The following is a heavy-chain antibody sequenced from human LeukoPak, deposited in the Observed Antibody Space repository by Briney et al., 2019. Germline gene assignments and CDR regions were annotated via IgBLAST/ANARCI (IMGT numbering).Heavy chain of an antibody. CDR3: AKTPSGSYYPGYFDY. D-gene: IGHD1-26*01. V-gene: IGHV3-23*01. J-gene: IGHJ4*02. Sequence: GGSLRLSCAASGFTFSSYALSWVRQAAGKGLEWVSAISGSGGSTYYADSVKGRFTISRDNSKNTLYLQMNSLRVEDTAVYYCAKTPSGSYYPGYFDYWGQGTLVTVSS. CDR2: ISGSGGST. CDR1: GFTFSSYA.